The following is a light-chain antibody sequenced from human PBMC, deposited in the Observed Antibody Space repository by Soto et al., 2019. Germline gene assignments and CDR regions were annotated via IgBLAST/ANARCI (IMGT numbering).Light chain of an antibody. CDR3: RSTHCTLSSFVV. Sequence: QSVLTQPPSVSGAPGQRVTISCTGSSSNIGAGYDVHWYQQLPGTAPKLLIYGNSNRPSGVPDRFSGSKSGTSASLAITGLQFEFMIRFPPRSTHCTLSSFVVSGGGTK. CDR2: GNS. J-gene: IGLJ2*01. V-gene: IGLV1-40*01. CDR1: SSNIGAGYD.